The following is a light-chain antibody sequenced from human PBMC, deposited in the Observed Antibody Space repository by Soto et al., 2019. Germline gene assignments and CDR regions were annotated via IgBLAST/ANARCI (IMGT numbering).Light chain of an antibody. CDR2: AAS. CDR3: QQTFTSPPT. Sequence: DIHMSQSPSSLSASVGDRVTITCRASRSIGTFLHWYQQIPGKAPNLLISAASNLQHGVPSRFAGSGSGTDFTLTISSLQPGDYATYFCQQTFTSPPTFGRGTQLDFK. V-gene: IGKV1-39*01. J-gene: IGKJ2*01. CDR1: RSIGTF.